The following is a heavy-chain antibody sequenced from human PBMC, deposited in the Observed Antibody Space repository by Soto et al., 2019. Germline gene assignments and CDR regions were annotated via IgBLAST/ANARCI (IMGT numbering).Heavy chain of an antibody. CDR2: IYYSGVT. V-gene: IGHV4-31*03. D-gene: IGHD3-10*01. Sequence: QVQLQESGPGLVKPSETLSLTCTLSGDPITSGGFYWTWIRQHPAKGLEWIGYIYYSGVTYYNPSLESRATISVDTSKNQFSLNLSSVRAADTAMYYCARDLRGRRSGRFDPWGQGTLVTVSS. CDR3: ARDLRGRRSGRFDP. J-gene: IGHJ5*02. CDR1: GDPITSGGFY.